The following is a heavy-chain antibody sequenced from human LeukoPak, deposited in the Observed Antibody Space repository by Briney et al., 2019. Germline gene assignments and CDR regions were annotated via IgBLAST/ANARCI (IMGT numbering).Heavy chain of an antibody. Sequence: GRSLRLACAASGFTFSSYAMHWVRQAPGKGVQWVAVISYDGSNKYYADSVKGRFTLSRDNSKHTLYLQMNSLRAEDTAMYYCAKNPGYSSSWVDYWGQGTLVTVSS. J-gene: IGHJ4*02. CDR2: ISYDGSNK. D-gene: IGHD6-13*01. CDR1: GFTFSSYA. V-gene: IGHV3-30*18. CDR3: AKNPGYSSSWVDY.